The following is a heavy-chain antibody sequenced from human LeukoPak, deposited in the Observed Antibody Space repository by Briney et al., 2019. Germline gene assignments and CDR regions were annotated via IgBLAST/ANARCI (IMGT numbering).Heavy chain of an antibody. CDR2: IIPILGTA. V-gene: IGHV1-69*01. CDR3: ARGEAIYDILTGYYPDPFDY. CDR1: GGTFSSYA. J-gene: IGHJ4*02. Sequence: SVKVSCKASGGTFSSYAISWVRQAPGQGLEWIGGIIPILGTANYAQKFQGRVTITADESTSTAYMELSSLRSEDTAVYYCARGEAIYDILTGYYPDPFDYWGQGTLVTVSS. D-gene: IGHD3-9*01.